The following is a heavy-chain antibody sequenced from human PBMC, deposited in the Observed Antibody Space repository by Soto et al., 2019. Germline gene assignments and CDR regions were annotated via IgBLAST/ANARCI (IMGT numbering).Heavy chain of an antibody. CDR1: GFTFSSYA. J-gene: IGHJ6*02. D-gene: IGHD1-1*01. Sequence: QVQLVESGGGVVQPGRSLRLSCAASGFTFSSYAMHWVRQAPGKGLEWVAVISYDGSNKYYADSVKGRFTISRDNSKNTLYLQMNSLRAEDTAVYYCARDLQYNWNDGDLPGYCMDVWGQGTTVTVSS. V-gene: IGHV3-30-3*01. CDR3: ARDLQYNWNDGDLPGYCMDV. CDR2: ISYDGSNK.